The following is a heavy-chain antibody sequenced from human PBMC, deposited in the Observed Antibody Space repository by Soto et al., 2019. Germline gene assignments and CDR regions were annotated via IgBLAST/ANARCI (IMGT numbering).Heavy chain of an antibody. D-gene: IGHD2-15*01. CDR3: SGGGPGHYYAMDV. J-gene: IGHJ6*02. CDR2: IKQDGSED. CDR1: GFIFSSYW. V-gene: IGHV3-7*01. Sequence: PGGSLRLSCAASGFIFSSYWMNWVRQAPGKGLEWVANIKQDGSEDYYVDSVKGRFTISRDNAQNSLFLQMNSLRAEDTAVYYCSGGGPGHYYAMDVWGQGTTVTVSS.